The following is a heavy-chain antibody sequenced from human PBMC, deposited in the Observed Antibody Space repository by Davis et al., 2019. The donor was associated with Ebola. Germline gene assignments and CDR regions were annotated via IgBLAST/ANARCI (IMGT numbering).Heavy chain of an antibody. CDR1: GFTFSSYA. CDR3: ARALGYCRFDP. CDR2: IYSGGST. J-gene: IGHJ5*02. Sequence: GESLKISCAASGFTFSSYAMSWVRQAPGKGLEWVSVIYSGGSTYYADSVKGRFTISRDNSKNTLYLQMNSLRAEDTAVYYCARALGYCRFDPWGQGTLVTVSS. V-gene: IGHV3-53*01. D-gene: IGHD2-15*01.